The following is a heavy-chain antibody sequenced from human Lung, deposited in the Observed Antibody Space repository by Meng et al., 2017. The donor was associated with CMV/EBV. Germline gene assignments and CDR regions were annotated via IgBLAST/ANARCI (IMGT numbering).Heavy chain of an antibody. D-gene: IGHD2-2*02. Sequence: ESXKISXAASGFTFSSYAMSWVRQAPGKGLEWVSVIYSGDSSTYYADSVKSRFTISRDNSKNTLYLQMNSLRAEDTAVYYCAKPIQGTYGMDVWGKGTTVTVSS. CDR2: IYSGDSST. CDR3: AKPIQGTYGMDV. J-gene: IGHJ6*04. V-gene: IGHV3-23*03. CDR1: GFTFSSYA.